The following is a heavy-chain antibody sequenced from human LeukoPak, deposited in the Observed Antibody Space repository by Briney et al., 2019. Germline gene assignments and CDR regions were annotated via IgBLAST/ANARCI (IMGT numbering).Heavy chain of an antibody. CDR1: GFTFSSYS. V-gene: IGHV3-21*01. Sequence: AGGSLRLSCAASGFTFSSYSMNWVRQAPGKGLEWVSSISSSSSYIYYADSVKGRFTISRDNAKNSLCLQMNSLRAEDTAVYYCARERDYYFDYWGQGTLVTVSS. J-gene: IGHJ4*02. CDR2: ISSSSSYI. CDR3: ARERDYYFDY. D-gene: IGHD3/OR15-3a*01.